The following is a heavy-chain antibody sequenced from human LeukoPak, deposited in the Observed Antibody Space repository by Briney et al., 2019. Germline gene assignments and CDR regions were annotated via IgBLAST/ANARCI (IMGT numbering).Heavy chain of an antibody. CDR3: ARASYDIVVVVAATPAPAFDI. J-gene: IGHJ3*02. CDR1: GGTFSSYA. D-gene: IGHD2-15*01. Sequence: SVKVSCKASGGTFSSYAISWVRQAPGQGLEWMGGIIPIFGTANYAQKFQGRVTITTDESTSTAYMELSSLRSEDTAVYYCARASYDIVVVVAATPAPAFDIWGQGTMVTVSS. CDR2: IIPIFGTA. V-gene: IGHV1-69*05.